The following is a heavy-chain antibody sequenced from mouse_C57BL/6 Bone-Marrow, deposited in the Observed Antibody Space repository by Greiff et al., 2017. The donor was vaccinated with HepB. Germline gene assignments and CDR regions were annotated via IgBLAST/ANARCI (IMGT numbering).Heavy chain of an antibody. Sequence: VQLKESVAELVRPGASVKLSCTASGFNIKNTYMHWVKQRPEQGLEWIGRIDPANGNTKYAPKFQGKATITADTSSNTAYLQLSSLTSEDTAIYYCSRPYYYGSSYGDWFAYWGQGTLVTVSA. CDR2: IDPANGNT. V-gene: IGHV14-3*01. CDR1: GFNIKNTY. CDR3: SRPYYYGSSYGDWFAY. D-gene: IGHD1-1*01. J-gene: IGHJ3*01.